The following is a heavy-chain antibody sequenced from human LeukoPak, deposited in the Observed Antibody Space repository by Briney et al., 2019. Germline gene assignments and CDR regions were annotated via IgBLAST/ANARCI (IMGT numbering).Heavy chain of an antibody. J-gene: IGHJ4*02. CDR1: GYTFTGYY. D-gene: IGHD6-19*01. Sequence: ASVKVSCKASGYTFTGYYMHWVRQAPGQGLEWMGRINPNSGGTNYAQKFQGRVTMTRDTSISTAYMELSSLRSEDTAVYYCARDRQYSSGWYGDYFDYWGQGTLVTVSS. CDR3: ARDRQYSSGWYGDYFDY. V-gene: IGHV1-2*06. CDR2: INPNSGGT.